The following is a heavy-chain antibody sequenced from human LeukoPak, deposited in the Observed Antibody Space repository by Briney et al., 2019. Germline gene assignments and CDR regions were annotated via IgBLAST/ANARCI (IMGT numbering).Heavy chain of an antibody. V-gene: IGHV3-30-3*01. D-gene: IGHD6-13*01. Sequence: GGSLRLSCAASGFNFSSYAMHWVRQAPGKGLEWVAVISYDGSNKYYADSVKGRFTISRDNSKNTLYLQMNSLRAEDTAVYYCARDSIAADDYWGQETLVSVSS. CDR2: ISYDGSNK. CDR1: GFNFSSYA. CDR3: ARDSIAADDY. J-gene: IGHJ4*02.